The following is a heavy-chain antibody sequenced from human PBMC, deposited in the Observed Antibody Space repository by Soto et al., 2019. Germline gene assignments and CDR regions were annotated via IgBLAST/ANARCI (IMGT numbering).Heavy chain of an antibody. CDR3: ARRAKTATTNWGAFDI. CDR1: GFTFSTYV. CDR2: ISYSADKT. J-gene: IGHJ3*02. D-gene: IGHD1-7*01. Sequence: EVQLLESGGGLVQPGGSLRLSCAASGFTFSTYVMNWVRQAPGKGLEWVSTISYSADKTFYADSVKGRFTISRDNSRDTLFLKMNSLRADDAALYYCARRAKTATTNWGAFDIWGQGTMVTVSS. V-gene: IGHV3-23*01.